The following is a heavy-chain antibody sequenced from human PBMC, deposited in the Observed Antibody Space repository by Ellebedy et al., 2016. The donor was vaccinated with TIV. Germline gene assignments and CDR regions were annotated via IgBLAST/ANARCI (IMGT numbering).Heavy chain of an antibody. CDR1: GFTFSSYA. CDR3: AKAASRGYDFDY. CDR2: ISDSGGST. D-gene: IGHD5-12*01. Sequence: GESLKISCAASGFTFSSYAMSWVRQAPGKGLKWVSAISDSGGSTYYTDSVKGRFTISRDNSKNTLYLQMNSLRAEDTAVYYCAKAASRGYDFDYWGQGTLVTVSS. V-gene: IGHV3-23*01. J-gene: IGHJ4*02.